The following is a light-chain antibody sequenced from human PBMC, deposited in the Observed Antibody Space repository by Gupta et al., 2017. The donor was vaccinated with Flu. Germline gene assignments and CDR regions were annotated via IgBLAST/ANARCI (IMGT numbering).Light chain of an antibody. Sequence: DIQLTQSPYFLSASVGDRVIITCRASQGIDSHLVWYQKKPGKAPKLLIYATSTLQSGVPSRFSGSGSGTEFTLTISSLQPEDFATYYCQQVNSSPITFGGGTKVEIK. CDR2: ATS. CDR3: QQVNSSPIT. V-gene: IGKV1-9*01. J-gene: IGKJ4*01. CDR1: QGIDSH.